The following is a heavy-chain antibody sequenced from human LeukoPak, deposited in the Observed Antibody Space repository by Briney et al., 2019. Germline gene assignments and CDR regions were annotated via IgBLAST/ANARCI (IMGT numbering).Heavy chain of an antibody. Sequence: PGGSLRLSCAASGSTVSSYGMTWVRQAPGKVLEWVSSFSATDGSAQYAESRDSRFTISRNNTENSVYLQMNSLRDEDTAVYYCAKARIASAGTGTFVVWGQGTMVTVSS. CDR2: FSATDGSA. CDR1: GSTVSSYG. J-gene: IGHJ3*01. D-gene: IGHD6-13*01. CDR3: AKARIASAGTGTFVV. V-gene: IGHV3-23*01.